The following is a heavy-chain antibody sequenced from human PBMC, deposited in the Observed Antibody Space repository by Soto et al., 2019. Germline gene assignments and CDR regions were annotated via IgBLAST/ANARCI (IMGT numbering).Heavy chain of an antibody. CDR1: GASVTSDDYY. J-gene: IGHJ4*02. CDR2: IYHSGST. D-gene: IGHD3-22*01. CDR3: ARDPIFYYASSGYGGSYFDY. V-gene: IGHV4-30-4*01. Sequence: SETLSLTCAVSGASVTSDDYYWSWIRQPPGKCLEWIGYIYHSGSTYYNPSLKSRVSISIDTSQNQFSLKLTSLTAADTAVYYCARDPIFYYASSGYGGSYFDYWGQGSRVTVYS.